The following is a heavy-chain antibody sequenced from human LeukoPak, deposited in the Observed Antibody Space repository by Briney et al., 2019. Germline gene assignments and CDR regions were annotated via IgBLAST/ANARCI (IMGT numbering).Heavy chain of an antibody. CDR1: GFTFNRFY. D-gene: IGHD5-12*01. CDR2: ISSSSSTI. Sequence: QSGGSLRLSCSASGFTFNRFYLHWVRQAPGKGLEWVSYISSSSSTIYYADSVKGRFTISRDNAKNSLYLQMNSLRAEDTAVYYCARDRGRGYSGYDLDYWGQGTLVTVSS. V-gene: IGHV3-48*01. J-gene: IGHJ4*02. CDR3: ARDRGRGYSGYDLDY.